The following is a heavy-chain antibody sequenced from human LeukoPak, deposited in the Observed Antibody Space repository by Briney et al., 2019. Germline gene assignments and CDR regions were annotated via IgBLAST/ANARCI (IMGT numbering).Heavy chain of an antibody. V-gene: IGHV4-4*09. J-gene: IGHJ4*02. Sequence: SETLSLTCTVSGGSISSYYWSWIRQPPGKGLEWIGYIYTSGSTNYNPSLKSRVTISVDTSKNQFSLKLSSVTAADTAVCYCARTLGGSSSVFFDYWGQGTLVTVSS. CDR2: IYTSGST. CDR1: GGSISSYY. CDR3: ARTLGGSSSVFFDY. D-gene: IGHD6-6*01.